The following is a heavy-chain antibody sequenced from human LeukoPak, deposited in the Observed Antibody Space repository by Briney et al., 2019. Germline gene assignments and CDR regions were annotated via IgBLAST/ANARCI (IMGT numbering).Heavy chain of an antibody. CDR2: VKSIGSGGTA. D-gene: IGHD1-14*01. V-gene: IGHV3-15*01. CDR3: TVVLTGTPVEPIIDF. Sequence: GGSLRLSCAASGFTFTTAWMNWVRQAPGKGLEWVGRVKSIGSGGTADYSAPVKGRFTISRDDSKHTWYLQMNSLSTEDTAVYYCTVVLTGTPVEPIIDFWGQGTLVTVSS. J-gene: IGHJ4*02. CDR1: GFTFTTAW.